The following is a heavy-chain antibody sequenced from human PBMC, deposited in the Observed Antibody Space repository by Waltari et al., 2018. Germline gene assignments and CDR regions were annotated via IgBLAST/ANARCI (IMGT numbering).Heavy chain of an antibody. Sequence: QVQLVQSGAEVKKPGASVKVSCKASGYTFTSYAMHWVRQAPGQGLEWMGWVNAGKGKKKYSQKFQGRVTITRDTSASTAYMELSSLRSEDTAVYYCARERYYDSSGYYYSWFDPWGQGTLVTVSS. V-gene: IGHV1-3*01. CDR1: GYTFTSYA. D-gene: IGHD3-22*01. CDR3: ARERYYDSSGYYYSWFDP. J-gene: IGHJ5*02. CDR2: VNAGKGKK.